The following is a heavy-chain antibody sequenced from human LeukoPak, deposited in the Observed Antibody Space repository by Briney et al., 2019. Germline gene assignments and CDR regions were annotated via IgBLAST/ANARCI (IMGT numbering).Heavy chain of an antibody. V-gene: IGHV3-64*01. CDR2: ISSNGGST. J-gene: IGHJ6*02. CDR3: ARVGGSSSWPGYRGFHYYGVDV. D-gene: IGHD6-13*01. Sequence: QPGGSLRLSCAASGFTFSTYAMHWVRQVPGKGLEYVSAISSNGGSTYYANSVKGRFTISRDNSKNTLYLQMGSLRPEDMAVYYCARVGGSSSWPGYRGFHYYGVDVWGQGTTVTVSS. CDR1: GFTFSTYA.